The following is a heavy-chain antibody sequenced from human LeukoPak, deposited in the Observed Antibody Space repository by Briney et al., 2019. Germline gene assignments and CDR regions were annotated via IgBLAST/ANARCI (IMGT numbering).Heavy chain of an antibody. V-gene: IGHV3-74*01. CDR3: ARKRGGRPVDY. CDR1: GFSFSGHW. CDR2: INVDGSIT. J-gene: IGHJ4*02. D-gene: IGHD3-10*01. Sequence: GGSLRLSCAASGFSFSGHWMNWVRQAPGKGLVWVSRINVDGSITTYADSVKGRFTISRDNAKNSLYLQMNSLRAEDTAVYYCARKRGGRPVDYWGQGTLVTVSS.